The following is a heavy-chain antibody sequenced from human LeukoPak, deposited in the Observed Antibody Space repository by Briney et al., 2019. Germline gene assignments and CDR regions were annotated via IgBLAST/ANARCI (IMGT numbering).Heavy chain of an antibody. Sequence: ASVKVSCKASGDTFTNYYMHWVRQAPGQGLEWMGIINPTGGSSSYAQKFQGRVTVTRDTSTSTVYMELSSLRSEDTAVYFCARGPHDGSGWYEFWGQGTLVTVSS. CDR1: GDTFTNYY. V-gene: IGHV1-46*01. CDR3: ARGPHDGSGWYEF. D-gene: IGHD3-22*01. CDR2: INPTGGSS. J-gene: IGHJ5*01.